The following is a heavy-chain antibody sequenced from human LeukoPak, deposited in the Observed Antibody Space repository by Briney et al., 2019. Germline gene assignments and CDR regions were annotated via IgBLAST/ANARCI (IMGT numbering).Heavy chain of an antibody. CDR1: GFTFSSYW. Sequence: SGGSLRLSCAASGFTFSSYWMSWVRQAPGKGLEWVANIKQDGSEKYYVDSVKGRFTISRDNAKNSLYLQMNSLRAEDTAVYYCARESVVVITRTFDYWGQGTLVTVSS. CDR2: IKQDGSEK. D-gene: IGHD3-22*01. V-gene: IGHV3-7*01. J-gene: IGHJ4*02. CDR3: ARESVVVITRTFDY.